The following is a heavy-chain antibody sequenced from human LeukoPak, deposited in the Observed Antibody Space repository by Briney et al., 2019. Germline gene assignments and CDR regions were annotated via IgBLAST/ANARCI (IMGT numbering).Heavy chain of an antibody. Sequence: GGSLRLSCAASGFTVSSNYMSWVRQAPGKGLEWVSVIYSGGSTYYADSVRGRFTISRDNSKNTLYLQKNSLRADDTAIYYCAKSMTLQWRGFFDLWGRGTHVTVSS. CDR2: IYSGGST. CDR3: AKSMTLQWRGFFDL. CDR1: GFTVSSNY. D-gene: IGHD6-19*01. J-gene: IGHJ2*01. V-gene: IGHV3-53*01.